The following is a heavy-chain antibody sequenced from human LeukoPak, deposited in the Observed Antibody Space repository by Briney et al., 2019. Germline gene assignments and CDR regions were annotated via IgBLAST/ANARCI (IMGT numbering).Heavy chain of an antibody. D-gene: IGHD1-26*01. CDR1: GDSISSGSYY. Sequence: PSQTLSLTCTVSGDSISSGSYYWSWIRQPAGKGLEWIGRIYTSGSTNYHPSHKSLITTSVDTSKNQFFKKLSSVTAADTAVYYWARAEGATPHFDYWGQGTLVTVSS. J-gene: IGHJ4*02. CDR3: ARAEGATPHFDY. CDR2: IYTSGST. V-gene: IGHV4-61*02.